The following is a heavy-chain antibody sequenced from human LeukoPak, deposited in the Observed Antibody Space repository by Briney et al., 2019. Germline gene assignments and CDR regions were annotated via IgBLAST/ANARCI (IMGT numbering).Heavy chain of an antibody. CDR1: GFTFDKAW. CDR3: ARVGATNAFDI. D-gene: IGHD5-12*01. CDR2: IKSKIHGGTI. J-gene: IGHJ3*02. V-gene: IGHV3-15*05. Sequence: NPGGSLRLSCAASGFTFDKAWMTWVRQAPGKGLEWVGRIKSKIHGGTIDYAAPVKGRFTISRDDSENTVYLQMNSLRAEDTAVYYCARVGATNAFDIWGQGTMVTVSS.